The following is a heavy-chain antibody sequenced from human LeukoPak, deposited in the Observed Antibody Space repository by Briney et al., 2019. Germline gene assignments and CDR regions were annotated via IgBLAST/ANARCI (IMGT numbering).Heavy chain of an antibody. CDR1: GLTFSSFA. CDR3: ARGPGPIAGAKNAFDI. CDR2: ISYDGSNK. V-gene: IGHV3-30*01. J-gene: IGHJ3*02. Sequence: TGRSLRLSCAASGLTFSSFAMHWVRQAPGKGLEWVAVISYDGSNKYYADSVKGRFTISGDKSKNTLYLQMNSLRPEDTAVYYCARGPGPIAGAKNAFDIWGQGTMVTVSS. D-gene: IGHD1-26*01.